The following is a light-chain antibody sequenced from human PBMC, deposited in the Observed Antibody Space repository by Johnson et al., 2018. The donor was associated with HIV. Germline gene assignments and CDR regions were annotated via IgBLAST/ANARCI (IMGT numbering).Light chain of an antibody. CDR2: ENN. CDR3: ATWDTSLSVYV. J-gene: IGLJ1*01. Sequence: VLTQPPSVSAAPGQKVTISCSGSSSNIGNNYVSWYQQLPGTAPKLLIYENNKRPSGIPDRFSGSKSGTSATLGITGLQTGDEADYYCATWDTSLSVYVFGTGTKVTVL. V-gene: IGLV1-51*02. CDR1: SSNIGNNY.